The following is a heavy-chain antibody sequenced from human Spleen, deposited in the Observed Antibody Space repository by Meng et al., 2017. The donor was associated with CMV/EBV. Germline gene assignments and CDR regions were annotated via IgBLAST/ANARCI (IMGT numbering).Heavy chain of an antibody. CDR2: ISSSSTYI. CDR3: ARDPVSGSYSSSSHFDY. V-gene: IGHV3-21*01. CDR1: FTCSRYS. Sequence: FTCSRYSMNWVRQAPGRGLEWVSSISSSSTYIYYPDSVKGRFTVSRDNARNSLYLQMNSLRAEDTAVYYCARDPVSGSYSSSSHFDYWGQGTLVTVSS. J-gene: IGHJ4*02. D-gene: IGHD6-6*01.